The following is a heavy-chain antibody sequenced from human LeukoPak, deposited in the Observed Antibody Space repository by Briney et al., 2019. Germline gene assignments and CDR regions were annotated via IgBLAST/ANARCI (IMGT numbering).Heavy chain of an antibody. J-gene: IGHJ4*02. CDR2: IIPIFGTA. V-gene: IGHV1-69*13. CDR3: ASSKPDGDYEDY. CDR1: GGTFSSYA. D-gene: IGHD4-17*01. Sequence: ASVNVSCKASGGTFSSYAISWVRQAPGQGLEWMGGIIPIFGTANYAQKFQGRVTITADESTSTAYMELSSLRSEDTAVYYCASSKPDGDYEDYWGQGTLVTVSS.